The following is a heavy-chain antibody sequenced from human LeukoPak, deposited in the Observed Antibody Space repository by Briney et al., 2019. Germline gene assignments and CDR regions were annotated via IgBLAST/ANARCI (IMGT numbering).Heavy chain of an antibody. V-gene: IGHV4-39*07. J-gene: IGHJ4*02. CDR2: IYYSGST. Sequence: PSETLSLTCTVSGGSISSYYWGWIRQPPGKGLEWIGSIYYSGSTYYNPSLKSRVTISVDTSKNQVSLKLSSVTAADTAVYYCARRRRGIAARPANYYFDYWGQGTLVTVSS. CDR3: ARRRRGIAARPANYYFDY. CDR1: GGSISSYY. D-gene: IGHD6-6*01.